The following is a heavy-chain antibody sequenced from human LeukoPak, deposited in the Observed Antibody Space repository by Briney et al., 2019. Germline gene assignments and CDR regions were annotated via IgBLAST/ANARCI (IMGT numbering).Heavy chain of an antibody. J-gene: IGHJ4*02. CDR3: AKVGSVPAAPTYFDY. CDR1: GFTFDDYA. V-gene: IGHV3-9*01. CDR2: ISWNSGSI. Sequence: GGSLRLSCAASGFTFDDYAMHWVRQAPGKGLEWVSGISWNSGSIDYADSVKGRFTISRDNAKNSLYLQMNSLRAEDTALYYCAKVGSVPAAPTYFDYWGQGTLVTVSS. D-gene: IGHD2-2*01.